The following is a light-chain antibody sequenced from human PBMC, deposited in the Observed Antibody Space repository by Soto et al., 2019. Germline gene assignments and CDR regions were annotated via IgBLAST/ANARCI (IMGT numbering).Light chain of an antibody. J-gene: IGLJ1*01. Sequence: QSVLTQPASVSGSPGQLITISCTGTSSDVGGYAYVSWYQQHPGKAPKLMIYDVTNRPSGVSNRFSASKSGNTASLTISGLQAEDEADYYCNSYTSSNTFVVFGTGTKVTVL. CDR3: NSYTSSNTFVV. V-gene: IGLV2-14*03. CDR1: SSDVGGYAY. CDR2: DVT.